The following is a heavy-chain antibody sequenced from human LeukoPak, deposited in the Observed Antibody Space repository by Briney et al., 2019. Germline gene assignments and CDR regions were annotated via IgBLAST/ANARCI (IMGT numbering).Heavy chain of an antibody. D-gene: IGHD1-20*01. V-gene: IGHV3-23*01. CDR1: GFTFSSYA. J-gene: IGHJ4*02. CDR2: ISTSGGST. CDR3: AKGGKITYYFDC. Sequence: GSLRLSCAASGFTFSSYAMSWVRQAPGKGLEWVSGISTSGGSTDYADSVKGRFTISRDNSKNTLYLQMNSLRAEDTALYYCAKGGKITYYFDCWGQGTLVTVSS.